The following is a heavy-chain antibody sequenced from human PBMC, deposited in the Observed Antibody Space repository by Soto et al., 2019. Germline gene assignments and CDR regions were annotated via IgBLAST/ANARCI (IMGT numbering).Heavy chain of an antibody. CDR1: GFIFSNYA. CDR2: IVGRGEST. V-gene: IGHV3-23*01. Sequence: GGSLRLSCAASGFIFSNYAMSWVRQAPGKGLEYVSAIVGRGESTYYADSVQGRLTISRDNSKNTVYLQMNSLRVEDTAVYYCAKVLLWFGEHYMDVWGKGTTVTVSS. CDR3: AKVLLWFGEHYMDV. J-gene: IGHJ6*03. D-gene: IGHD3-10*01.